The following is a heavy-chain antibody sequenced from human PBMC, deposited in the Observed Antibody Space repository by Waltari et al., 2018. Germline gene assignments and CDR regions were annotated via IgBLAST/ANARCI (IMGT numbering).Heavy chain of an antibody. CDR1: GYTFTSYD. D-gene: IGHD3-10*01. J-gene: IGHJ3*02. CDR3: AMGNGAVIKDSFDT. CDR2: MKPNSGST. V-gene: IGHV1-8*01. Sequence: QLQLVQSGAEVKKPGASVKVSCKASGYTFTSYDMNWVRQATGQGLEWMGGMKPNSGSTGYAQKFQVRVTMTRDTSISTAYMELSSLTSEDTAVYYCAMGNGAVIKDSFDTWGQGTMVTVSS.